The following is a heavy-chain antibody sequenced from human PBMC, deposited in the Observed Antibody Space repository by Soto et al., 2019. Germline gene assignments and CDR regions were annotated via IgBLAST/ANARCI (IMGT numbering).Heavy chain of an antibody. J-gene: IGHJ5*02. CDR1: GGSISSGDYY. CDR3: ARDRGALRTNWFDP. Sequence: SETLSLTCTVSGGSISSGDYYWSWIRQPPGKGLEWIGYIYYSGSTYYNPSLKSRVTISVDTSKNQFSLKLSSVTAADTAVYYCARDRGALRTNWFDPWGQGTLVTVSS. CDR2: IYYSGST. D-gene: IGHD4-17*01. V-gene: IGHV4-30-4*01.